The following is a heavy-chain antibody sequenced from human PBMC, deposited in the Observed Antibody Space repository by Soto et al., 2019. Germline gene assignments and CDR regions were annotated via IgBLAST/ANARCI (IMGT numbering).Heavy chain of an antibody. Sequence: QIQLVQSGAEVKKPGASVKVSCKASDYSFSSYAIIWVRQAPGQGLEWMGWINPYNENTNYAQKFQGRTSTTTDTPTSTASTALRSLRLNISDTYSCVRDEVAPPGLGIDSWGQGTLVTVSS. CDR2: INPYNENT. CDR1: DYSFSSYA. V-gene: IGHV1-18*01. CDR3: VRDEVAPPGLGIDS. J-gene: IGHJ4*02. D-gene: IGHD2-15*01.